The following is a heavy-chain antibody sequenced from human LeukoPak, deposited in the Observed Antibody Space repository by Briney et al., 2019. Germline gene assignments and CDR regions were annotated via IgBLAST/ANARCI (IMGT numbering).Heavy chain of an antibody. D-gene: IGHD4-17*01. CDR2: IYSGDNT. CDR3: ARGAYGDYEGVLYYFDY. J-gene: IGHJ4*02. Sequence: GGSLRLSCAVSGFTVSRYYMSWVRQAPGKGLEWVSIIYSGDNTYYADSVKGRFTISRDNSKNTLYLQMNSLRAEDTAVYYCARGAYGDYEGVLYYFDYWGQGTLVTVSS. V-gene: IGHV3-66*01. CDR1: GFTVSRYY.